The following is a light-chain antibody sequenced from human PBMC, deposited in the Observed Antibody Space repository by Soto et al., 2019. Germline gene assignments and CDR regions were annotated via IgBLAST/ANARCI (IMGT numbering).Light chain of an antibody. CDR3: QQHNNSSCI. V-gene: IGKV1-39*01. CDR1: QSISNY. J-gene: IGKJ1*01. CDR2: AAS. Sequence: DIQMTQSPSSLSASVGDRITITCRASQSISNYLNWYQQKPGKAPKLLIYAASSLQSGVPSRFSGSGSGTDFTLKMSRLQHDDFEVYYCQQHNNSSCIFGKGTKVDIK.